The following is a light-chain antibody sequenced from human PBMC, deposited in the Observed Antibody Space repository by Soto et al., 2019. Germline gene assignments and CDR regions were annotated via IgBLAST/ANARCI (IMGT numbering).Light chain of an antibody. CDR1: SSDVGAYKY. V-gene: IGLV2-8*02. Sequence: QSARTQPPSESRSPGQSVTISCTGTSSDVGAYKYVSWYQQYPGKAPKLMIYEVSKRPSGVPDRFSGSKSGNTASLTVSGLQAEDESDYYCTSYVGSNIWVFGGGTKLTFL. CDR3: TSYVGSNIWV. CDR2: EVS. J-gene: IGLJ3*02.